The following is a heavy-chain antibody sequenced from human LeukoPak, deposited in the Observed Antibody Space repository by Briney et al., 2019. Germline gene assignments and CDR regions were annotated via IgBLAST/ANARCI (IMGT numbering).Heavy chain of an antibody. J-gene: IGHJ4*02. CDR2: IYSGGST. CDR3: ARGVAVAGLKAFDY. D-gene: IGHD6-19*01. Sequence: PGGSLRLSCAASGFTVSSNYMSWVRQAPGKGLEWVSVIYSGGSTYYADSVKGRSTISRDNSKNTLYLQMNSLRAEDTAVYYCARGVAVAGLKAFDYWGQGTLVTVSS. CDR1: GFTVSSNY. V-gene: IGHV3-53*01.